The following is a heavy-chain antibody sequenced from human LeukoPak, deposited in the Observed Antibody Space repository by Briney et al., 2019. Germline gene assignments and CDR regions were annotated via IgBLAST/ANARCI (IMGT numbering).Heavy chain of an antibody. CDR3: ARDSGNDWFDP. D-gene: IGHD1-1*01. CDR1: GFTFSSYE. V-gene: IGHV3-48*03. CDR2: ISSSGSTI. J-gene: IGHJ5*02. Sequence: GGSLRLSCAASGFTFSSYEMNWVRQAPGKGLEWVSYISSSGSTIYYADSVKGRFTTSRDNAKNSLYLQMNSLRAEDTAVYYCARDSGNDWFDPWGQGTLVTVSS.